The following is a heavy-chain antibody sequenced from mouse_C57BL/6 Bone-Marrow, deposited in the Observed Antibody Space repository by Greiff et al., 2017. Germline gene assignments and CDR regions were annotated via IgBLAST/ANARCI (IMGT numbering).Heavy chain of an antibody. J-gene: IGHJ3*01. CDR2: ISSGGDYI. D-gene: IGHD1-1*01. V-gene: IGHV5-9-1*02. CDR1: GFTFSSYA. Sequence: EVMLVESGEGLVKPGGSLKLSCAASGFTFSSYAMSWVRQTPEKRLEWVAYISSGGDYIYYADTVKGRFTISRDNARNTLYLQMSSLKSEDTAMYYCTRDHDYYGSSSAWFAYWGQGTLVTVSA. CDR3: TRDHDYYGSSSAWFAY.